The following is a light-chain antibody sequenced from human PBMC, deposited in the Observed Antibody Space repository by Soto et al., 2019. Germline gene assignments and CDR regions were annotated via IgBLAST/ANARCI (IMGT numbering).Light chain of an antibody. Sequence: DIQMTQSPSSLSASVGERVTITCRASQSISSYLNWYQQKPGKAPNLLIYAASTLQTGVPSRFSGSGSGTDFTLTISSLRLEDFATYYCQQSFITPWTFGQGTKVEI. CDR1: QSISSY. CDR2: AAS. J-gene: IGKJ1*01. V-gene: IGKV1-39*01. CDR3: QQSFITPWT.